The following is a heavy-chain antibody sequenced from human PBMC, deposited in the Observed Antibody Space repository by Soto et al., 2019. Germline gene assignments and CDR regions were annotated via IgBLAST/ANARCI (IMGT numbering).Heavy chain of an antibody. CDR2: IYHSGST. V-gene: IGHV4-4*02. D-gene: IGHD6-13*01. Sequence: SETLSLTCAVSGGSISSSNWWSWVRQPPGKGLEWIGEIYHSGSTNYNPSLKSRVTISVDKSKNQFSLKLSSVTAADTAVYYCARDKRIAAAGLYYYYYVMAVWGQGTTVTVSS. CDR1: GGSISSSNW. J-gene: IGHJ6*02. CDR3: ARDKRIAAAGLYYYYYVMAV.